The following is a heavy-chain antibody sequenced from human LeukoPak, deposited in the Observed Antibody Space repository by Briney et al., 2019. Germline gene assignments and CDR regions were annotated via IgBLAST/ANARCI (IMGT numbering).Heavy chain of an antibody. J-gene: IGHJ4*02. D-gene: IGHD2-2*01. Sequence: ASVKVSCKASGYTFTDYYIHWVRQAPGQGLEWMGWINPKSGGTNYAQKFQGRVTMTRDTSITIAYMELSRLISDDTAVYYCARDPYCTSTRCFSLFGYWGQGTLVTVSS. V-gene: IGHV1-2*02. CDR2: INPKSGGT. CDR3: ARDPYCTSTRCFSLFGY. CDR1: GYTFTDYY.